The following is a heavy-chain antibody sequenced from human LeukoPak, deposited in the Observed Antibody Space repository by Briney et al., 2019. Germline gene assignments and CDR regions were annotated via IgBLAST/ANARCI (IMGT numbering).Heavy chain of an antibody. CDR1: GYSISSGYY. Sequence: SETLSLTCTVSGYSISSGYYWGWIRQPPGKGLEWIGSIYHSGSTYYNPSLKSRVTMSVDMSTRQISLKLSSVTAADTAVYYCARAVGGDGSGSLWGPGTLVTVSS. V-gene: IGHV4-38-2*02. CDR2: IYHSGST. J-gene: IGHJ4*02. D-gene: IGHD3-10*01. CDR3: ARAVGGDGSGSL.